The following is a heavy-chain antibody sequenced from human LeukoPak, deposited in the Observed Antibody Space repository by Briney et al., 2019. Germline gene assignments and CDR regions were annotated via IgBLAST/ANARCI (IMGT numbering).Heavy chain of an antibody. D-gene: IGHD4-17*01. Sequence: GGSLRLSCAASGFTFSRYVMHWVRQAPGKGLEYVSGMRSNGGSTYYADSVKGRFTISRDNSKNTLYLQMSTVKAEDTAVYYCVKGGTTGDSFDIWGQGTMVTVSS. CDR3: VKGGTTGDSFDI. J-gene: IGHJ3*02. CDR2: MRSNGGST. V-gene: IGHV3-64D*06. CDR1: GFTFSRYV.